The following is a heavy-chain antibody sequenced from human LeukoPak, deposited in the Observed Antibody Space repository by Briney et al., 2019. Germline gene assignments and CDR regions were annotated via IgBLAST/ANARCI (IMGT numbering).Heavy chain of an antibody. D-gene: IGHD3-10*01. CDR2: INPNSGGT. CDR3: ARGIPLQKGLAMVRGVNYDYYYYMDV. CDR1: GYTFTGYY. Sequence: ASVKVSCKASGYTFTGYYMHWVRQAPGQGLEWMGWINPNSGGTNYAQKFQGRVTITADESTSTAYMELSSLRSEDTAVYYCARGIPLQKGLAMVRGVNYDYYYYMDVWGKGTTVTVSS. V-gene: IGHV1-2*02. J-gene: IGHJ6*03.